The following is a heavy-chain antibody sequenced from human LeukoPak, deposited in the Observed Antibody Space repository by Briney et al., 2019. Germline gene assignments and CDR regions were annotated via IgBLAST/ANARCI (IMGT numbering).Heavy chain of an antibody. CDR2: INDRGVT. V-gene: IGHV4-34*01. CDR3: VGTKQLVHSDYFDY. Sequence: PSETLSLTCAVYGDSFTGYYWSWIRQSPGRGLEWIGEINDRGVTYSDPSLKSRVTMSIDTSKNQFSLKLSSVTAADTAVYYCVGTKQLVHSDYFDYWGQGTLVTVSS. CDR1: GDSFTGYY. J-gene: IGHJ4*02. D-gene: IGHD6-6*01.